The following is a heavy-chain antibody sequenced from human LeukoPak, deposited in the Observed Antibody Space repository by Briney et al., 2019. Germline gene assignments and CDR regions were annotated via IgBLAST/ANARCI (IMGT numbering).Heavy chain of an antibody. CDR1: GFTLSSYA. CDR2: ISGSGDST. D-gene: IGHD3-22*01. Sequence: GGSLRLSCAASGFTLSSYAMSWVCQAPGKGLEWVSAISGSGDSTYYMESVKGRFTISRDNSENTLYLQMNSLRAEDTAMYYCARDLKHYYDSSGSGWGQGTLVTVSS. V-gene: IGHV3-23*01. J-gene: IGHJ4*02. CDR3: ARDLKHYYDSSGSG.